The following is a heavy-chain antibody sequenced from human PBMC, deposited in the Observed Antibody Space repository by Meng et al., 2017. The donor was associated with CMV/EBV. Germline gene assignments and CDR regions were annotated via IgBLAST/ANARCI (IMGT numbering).Heavy chain of an antibody. CDR1: GFTFSSYS. J-gene: IGHJ4*02. Sequence: ASGFTFSSYSMNWVRQAPGKGLEWVSAISSSSSYIYYADSVKGRFTISRDNAKNSLYLQMNSLRAEDTAVYYCARDFFDYGGNEFDYWGQGTLVTVSS. CDR3: ARDFFDYGGNEFDY. D-gene: IGHD4-23*01. CDR2: ISSSSSYI. V-gene: IGHV3-21*01.